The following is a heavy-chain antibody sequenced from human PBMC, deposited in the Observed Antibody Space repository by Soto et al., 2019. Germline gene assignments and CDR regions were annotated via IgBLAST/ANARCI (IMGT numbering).Heavy chain of an antibody. D-gene: IGHD2-2*01. CDR2: IYYRGST. CDR3: ATTGSSVAWRWFDP. V-gene: IGHV4-31*03. J-gene: IGHJ5*02. Sequence: SETLSLTCTVSGDSISSGAYYWSWIRQHPGKGLEWIGYIYYRGSTYYNPSLKSRVTISVDTSKNQFSLKLSSVTAADTAVYYCATTGSSVAWRWFDPWGQGTQVTVSS. CDR1: GDSISSGAYY.